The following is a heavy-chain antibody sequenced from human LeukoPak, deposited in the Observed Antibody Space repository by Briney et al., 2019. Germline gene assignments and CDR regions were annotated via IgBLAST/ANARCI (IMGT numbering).Heavy chain of an antibody. V-gene: IGHV3-7*01. D-gene: IGHD2-8*02. Sequence: GGSLRLSCAASGSTFSRYWMSWARQAPGKGLEWVANIKQDGSEKYYVDSVKGRFTISRDNAKNSLYLQMNSLRAEDTAVYYCGRDVCRGAGGAFDIWGQGTMVTVSS. CDR2: IKQDGSEK. CDR1: GSTFSRYW. J-gene: IGHJ3*02. CDR3: GRDVCRGAGGAFDI.